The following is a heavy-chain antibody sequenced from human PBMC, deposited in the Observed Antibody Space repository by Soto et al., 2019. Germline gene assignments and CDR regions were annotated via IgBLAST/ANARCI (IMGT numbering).Heavy chain of an antibody. V-gene: IGHV1-3*01. CDR3: ARALSSGWYVGLDY. D-gene: IGHD6-19*01. Sequence: QVQLVQSGAEVKKPGASVKVSCKASGYTFTSYAMHWVRQAPGQRLEWMGWINAGNGNTKYSQKFQGSVTITRDTSERAAYMELSSMRYEDKAVYYWARALSSGWYVGLDYWGQGTLVTVSS. J-gene: IGHJ4*02. CDR2: INAGNGNT. CDR1: GYTFTSYA.